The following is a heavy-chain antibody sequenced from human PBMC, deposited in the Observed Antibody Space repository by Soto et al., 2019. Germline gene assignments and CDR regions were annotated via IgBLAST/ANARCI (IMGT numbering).Heavy chain of an antibody. V-gene: IGHV3-48*01. J-gene: IGHJ4*02. Sequence: EVQLVESGGGLVQPEGSLRLSCAASGFTFSATSMNWVRQAPGKGLEWIAYTNGVGSAVYYADSVKGRFTISRDNGKNSLYLQMSCLRVEDTAVYYCTRDRSWASDYWGQGTLVTVSS. D-gene: IGHD1-26*01. CDR1: GFTFSATS. CDR3: TRDRSWASDY. CDR2: TNGVGSAV.